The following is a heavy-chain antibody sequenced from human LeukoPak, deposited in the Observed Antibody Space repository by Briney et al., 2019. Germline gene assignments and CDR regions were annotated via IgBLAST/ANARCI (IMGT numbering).Heavy chain of an antibody. CDR1: GFSFSSYV. CDR3: ARGRSPRGYYYGMDV. Sequence: GGSLRFSCAASGFSFSSYVMHWVRQAPGKGLEYVSAISSNGGETYYADSVKGRFTISRDNSKNALYLQMGSLRVEDMAVYYWARGRSPRGYYYGMDVWGQGTTVTVS. J-gene: IGHJ6*02. CDR2: ISSNGGET. V-gene: IGHV3-64*02. D-gene: IGHD1-26*01.